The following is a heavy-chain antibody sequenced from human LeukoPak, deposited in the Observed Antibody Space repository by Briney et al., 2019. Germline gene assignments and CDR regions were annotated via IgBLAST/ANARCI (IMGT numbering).Heavy chain of an antibody. J-gene: IGHJ4*02. CDR2: INPSGGST. D-gene: IGHD3-3*01. Sequence: ASVKVSCKASGYTFTSYYMHWVRQAPGQGLEWMGIINPSGGSTSYAQKFQGRVAITRDTSTSTVYMELSSLRSEDTAVYYCASPSYYDFWSGYYPLDYWGQGTLVTVSS. CDR1: GYTFTSYY. CDR3: ASPSYYDFWSGYYPLDY. V-gene: IGHV1-46*01.